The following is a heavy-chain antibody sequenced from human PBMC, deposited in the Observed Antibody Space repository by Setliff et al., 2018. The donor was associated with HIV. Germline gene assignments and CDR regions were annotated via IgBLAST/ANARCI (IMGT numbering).Heavy chain of an antibody. J-gene: IGHJ4*02. D-gene: IGHD3-10*01. Sequence: ASVKVSCKASGYIFTTYGISWVRQAPGQGLEWMGWVSAHNGITSYAKKFQGRVTMTTDTSTSTAYMDLRSLGSDDTAVYYCARDGMVRGVRRKLDYWGRGTLVTVSS. CDR2: VSAHNGIT. CDR3: ARDGMVRGVRRKLDY. CDR1: GYIFTTYG. V-gene: IGHV1-18*01.